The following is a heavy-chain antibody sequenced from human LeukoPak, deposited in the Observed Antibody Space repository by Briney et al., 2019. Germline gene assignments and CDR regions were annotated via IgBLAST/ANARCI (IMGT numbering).Heavy chain of an antibody. CDR1: GFTFIDYD. CDR2: IGIRGDT. CDR3: TRGGIQVSGIDEFDY. J-gene: IGHJ4*02. V-gene: IGHV3-13*01. Sequence: GGSLRLSCAASGFTFIDYDMHWVRHVIGKGLEWVSAIGIRGDTHYSGSVKGRFTISRENAESSLYLQMNSLRAEDTAVYYCTRGGIQVSGIDEFDYWGQGTLVTVSS. D-gene: IGHD6-19*01.